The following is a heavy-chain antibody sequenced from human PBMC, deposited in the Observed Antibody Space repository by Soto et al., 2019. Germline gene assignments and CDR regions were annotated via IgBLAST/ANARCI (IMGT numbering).Heavy chain of an antibody. CDR2: IKYSGST. V-gene: IGHV4-34*01. Sequence: QVQLQQWGAGLLKPSETLSLTCAVYHGSFSGYYWSWIRQPPGKGLEWIAEIKYSGSTDYNPSLKSRVTISVDTSKSQFSLRLTSVTAADTAVYYCARGDCSSPRCYRRRLNWFDPWGQGTLVTVSS. CDR1: HGSFSGYY. J-gene: IGHJ5*02. D-gene: IGHD2-2*01. CDR3: ARGDCSSPRCYRRRLNWFDP.